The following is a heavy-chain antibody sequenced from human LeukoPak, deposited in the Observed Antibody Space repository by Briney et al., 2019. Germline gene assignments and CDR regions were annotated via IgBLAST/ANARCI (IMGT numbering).Heavy chain of an antibody. CDR2: IYHSGST. J-gene: IGHJ4*02. D-gene: IGHD2-15*01. CDR3: ARYVCSGGSCCADY. V-gene: IGHV4-30-2*01. Sequence: SETLSLTCAVSGGSISSGGYSWSWIRQPPGKGLEWIGYIYHSGSTYYNPSLKSRVTISVDRSKNQFSLKLRSVTAADTAVYYCARYVCSGGSCCADYWGQGTLVTVSS. CDR1: GGSISSGGYS.